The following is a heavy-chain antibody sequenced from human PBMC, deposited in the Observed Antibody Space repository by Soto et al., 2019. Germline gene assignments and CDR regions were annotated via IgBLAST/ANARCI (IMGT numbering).Heavy chain of an antibody. CDR3: AKDLHHSSGYFFTARLNAMDV. CDR2: MSYDGTNE. V-gene: IGHV3-30*18. Sequence: GGSLRLSCAASGFTFSTYAMQWVRQAPGKGLEWVALMSYDGTNEYYADSVKGRFTISRDNSKNTLYLQINSLRAEDKAVYHCAKDLHHSSGYFFTARLNAMDVWGQGTTVTVSS. CDR1: GFTFSTYA. D-gene: IGHD3-22*01. J-gene: IGHJ6*02.